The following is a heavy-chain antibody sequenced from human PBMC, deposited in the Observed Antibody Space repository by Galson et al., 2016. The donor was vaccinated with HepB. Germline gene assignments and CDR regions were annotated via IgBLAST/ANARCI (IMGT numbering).Heavy chain of an antibody. Sequence: SLRLSCAASGFTFSTYWMNWVRQAPGKGLEWVSSISSDGVYTYYADSLKGRFSISRDNAKNSLFLQMSSLRAEDTAMYYCARDYFCVGASCRGERGRFDYWGQGALVTVSS. CDR3: ARDYFCVGASCRGERGRFDY. V-gene: IGHV3-21*01. CDR1: GFTFSTYW. J-gene: IGHJ4*02. D-gene: IGHD2-21*01. CDR2: ISSDGVYT.